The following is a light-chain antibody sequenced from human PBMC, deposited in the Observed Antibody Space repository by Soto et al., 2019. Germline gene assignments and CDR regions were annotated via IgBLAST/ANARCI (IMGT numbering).Light chain of an antibody. J-gene: IGLJ2*01. Sequence: QSALTQPASVSGSPGQSITISCTGTSSDVGNYNYVYWYQETPGKAPRLIIYQVTNRPSGVSNRFSGSKSGNTASLTISGLQADDEADYYCTSFSTGSSYVIFGGGTKVTVL. V-gene: IGLV2-14*01. CDR2: QVT. CDR1: SSDVGNYNY. CDR3: TSFSTGSSYVI.